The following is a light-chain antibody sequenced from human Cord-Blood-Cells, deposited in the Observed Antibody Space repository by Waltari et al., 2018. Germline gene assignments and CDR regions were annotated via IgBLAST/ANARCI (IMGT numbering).Light chain of an antibody. J-gene: IGKJ2*01. CDR1: QGISSY. Sequence: IQLTQSPSSLSASVGDRVTITCRASQGISSYLAWYQQKPGKAPKLLIYAASTLQSGVPSRFSGRGSGTEFPLTIRSLQPEDFATYYCQQLNSYPYTFGQGTKLEIK. V-gene: IGKV1-9*01. CDR2: AAS. CDR3: QQLNSYPYT.